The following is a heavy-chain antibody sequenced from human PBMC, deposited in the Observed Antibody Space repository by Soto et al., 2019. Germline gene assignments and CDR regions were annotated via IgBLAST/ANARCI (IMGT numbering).Heavy chain of an antibody. CDR1: GGTFSSYA. V-gene: IGHV1-69*13. J-gene: IGHJ6*02. Sequence: SVKVSCKTSGGTFSSYAISWVRQAPGQGLEWMGGIIPIFGTANYAQKFQGRVTITADESTSTAYMELSSLRSEDTAVYYCARGIVVVPAAMNYYYYGMDVWGQGTTVTVSS. D-gene: IGHD2-2*01. CDR3: ARGIVVVPAAMNYYYYGMDV. CDR2: IIPIFGTA.